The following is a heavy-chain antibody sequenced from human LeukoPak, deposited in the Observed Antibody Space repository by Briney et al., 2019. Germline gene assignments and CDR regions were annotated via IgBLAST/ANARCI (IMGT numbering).Heavy chain of an antibody. Sequence: GASVKVSCKTSGYTFTGYDINWVRQAPGQGLEWMGWMKSNSGDTHFAQKFQGRVTMTRNTSISTAFMELSSLRSEDTAVYYCARGEYSSSWYPFDYWGQGSLVTASS. D-gene: IGHD6-13*01. J-gene: IGHJ4*02. CDR2: MKSNSGDT. CDR3: ARGEYSSSWYPFDY. CDR1: GYTFTGYD. V-gene: IGHV1-8*01.